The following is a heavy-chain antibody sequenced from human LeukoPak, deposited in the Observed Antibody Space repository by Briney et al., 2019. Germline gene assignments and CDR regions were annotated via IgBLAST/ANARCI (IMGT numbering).Heavy chain of an antibody. J-gene: IGHJ4*02. CDR3: ARHREGATQVGLFTL. V-gene: IGHV3-7*01. CDR2: IRQDGGEK. Sequence: GGSLRLSCAASGFTFTTYWMAWVRQAPGKGLEWVANIRQDGGEKYYVDSVKGRFTISRDNAQNSLCLHISSLGAEDTAVYYCARHREGATQVGLFTLWGQGTLVIVSS. CDR1: GFTFTTYW. D-gene: IGHD3-3*01.